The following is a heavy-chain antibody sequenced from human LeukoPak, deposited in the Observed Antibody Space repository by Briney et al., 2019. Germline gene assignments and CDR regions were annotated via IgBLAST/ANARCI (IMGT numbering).Heavy chain of an antibody. J-gene: IGHJ4*02. CDR1: GIPFSNAR. CDR3: TTGPYDYGSGTYYH. CDR2: NKSKTDGGTT. D-gene: IGHD3-10*01. Sequence: PGGSPRLSHAPSGIPFSNARMSWGRPAPREGVGRGGRNKSKTDGGTTDYAAPVKGRFTISRDDSKNTLYVQMNSLKTEDTAVYYCTTGPYDYGSGTYYHWGQGTLVTVSS. V-gene: IGHV3-15*01.